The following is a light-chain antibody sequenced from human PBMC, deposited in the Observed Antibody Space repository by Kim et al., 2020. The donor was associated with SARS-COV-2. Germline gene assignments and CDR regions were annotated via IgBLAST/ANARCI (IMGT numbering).Light chain of an antibody. V-gene: IGLV3-1*01. CDR1: KLGDKY. J-gene: IGLJ2*01. Sequence: SYELTQPPSVSVSPGQTASITCSGDKLGDKYACWYQQKPGQSPVLVIYQDSKRPSGIPERFSGSNSGNTATLTISGTQAMDEADYYCQAWDGSTAWVFGG. CDR3: QAWDGSTAWV. CDR2: QDS.